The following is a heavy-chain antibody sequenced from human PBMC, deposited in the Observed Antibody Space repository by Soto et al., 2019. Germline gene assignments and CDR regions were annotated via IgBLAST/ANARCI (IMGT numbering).Heavy chain of an antibody. D-gene: IGHD2-15*01. CDR2: IKSKSDGGTT. CDR1: GFTFSDAW. V-gene: IGHV3-15*01. J-gene: IGHJ5*02. CDR3: TTDLWRIAVLVGSTGYFNT. Sequence: GGSLRLSCAASGFTFSDAWMSWVRQAPGKGLDWVGRIKSKSDGGTTEYAAPVRGRFTISRDDSKSTLYLQMNSLKTEDTAVYYCTTDLWRIAVLVGSTGYFNTWGQGTPVTVSS.